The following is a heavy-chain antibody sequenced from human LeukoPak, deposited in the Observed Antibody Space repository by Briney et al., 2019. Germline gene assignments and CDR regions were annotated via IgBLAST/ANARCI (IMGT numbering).Heavy chain of an antibody. CDR3: ARGAVVVPAAMGTSNWFDP. CDR2: IYYSGST. D-gene: IGHD2-2*01. Sequence: SETLSLTCTVSGGSISSYYWSWIRQPPGEGLEWIGYIYYSGSTNYNPSLKSRVTISVDTSKNQFSLKLSPVTAADTAVYYCARGAVVVPAAMGTSNWFDPWGQGTLVTVSS. J-gene: IGHJ5*02. CDR1: GGSISSYY. V-gene: IGHV4-59*01.